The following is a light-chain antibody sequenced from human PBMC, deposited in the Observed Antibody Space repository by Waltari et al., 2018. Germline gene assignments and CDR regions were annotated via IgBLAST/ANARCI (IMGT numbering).Light chain of an antibody. J-gene: IGKJ4*01. V-gene: IGKV4-1*01. CDR3: QQFYSLPVT. CDR2: WAS. Sequence: NCKTSPSVLYSSNNNSYVAWYQQKPGQPPKLLVYWASTRESGVPDRFSGSGSGTDFSLTISSLQAEDVAVYYCQQFYSLPVTFGGGTNVEIK. CDR1: PSVLYSSNNNSY.